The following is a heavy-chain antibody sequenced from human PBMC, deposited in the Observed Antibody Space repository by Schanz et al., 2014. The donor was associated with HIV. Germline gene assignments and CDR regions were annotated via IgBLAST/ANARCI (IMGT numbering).Heavy chain of an antibody. CDR3: VRLMSSDYDFYHYGMDV. J-gene: IGHJ6*02. Sequence: VQLVESGGGVVQPGRSLRLSCAASGFAFNIYWMSWVRQAPGKGLEWVASIKQVGTEKYYVDSVKGRFTISRDNAKNTLYLQMNSLRAEDTAVYYCVRLMSSDYDFYHYGMDVWGQGTTVIVSS. D-gene: IGHD4-17*01. V-gene: IGHV3-7*01. CDR1: GFAFNIYW. CDR2: IKQVGTEK.